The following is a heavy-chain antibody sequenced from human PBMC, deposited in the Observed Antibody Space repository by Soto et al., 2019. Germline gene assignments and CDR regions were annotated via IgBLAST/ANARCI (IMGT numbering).Heavy chain of an antibody. D-gene: IGHD5-18*01. CDR1: GGSIGTYY. CDR2: IYYSGNT. V-gene: IGHV4-59*08. Sequence: SETLSLTCTVSGGSIGTYYWSWIRQPPGKGLEWIGYIYYSGNTNYNPSLKRRVSISVDTSKNQFSLKLSSVTAADTAVYYCARLTWIQLWRTTYFDDWGQGTLVTVSS. CDR3: ARLTWIQLWRTTYFDD. J-gene: IGHJ4*02.